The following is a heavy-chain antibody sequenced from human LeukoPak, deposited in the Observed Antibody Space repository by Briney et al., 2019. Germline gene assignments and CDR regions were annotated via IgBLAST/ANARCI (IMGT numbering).Heavy chain of an antibody. CDR1: GFTFSSYS. CDR2: ISSSSSTI. V-gene: IGHV3-48*01. Sequence: GGSLRLSCAASGFTFSSYSMNWVRQAPGKGLEWVSYISSSSSTIYYADSVKGRFTISRDNAKNSLYLQMNSLRAEGTAVYYCARESSSWYGVVYYYYGMDVWGQGTTVTVSS. D-gene: IGHD6-13*01. CDR3: ARESSSWYGVVYYYYGMDV. J-gene: IGHJ6*02.